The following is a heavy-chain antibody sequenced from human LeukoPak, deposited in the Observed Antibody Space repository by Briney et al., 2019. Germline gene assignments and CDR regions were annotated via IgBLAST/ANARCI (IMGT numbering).Heavy chain of an antibody. CDR3: ARETRSSWYYYYYGMDV. Sequence: ASVKVSCKASGYTFTGYYMHWVRQAPGQGLEWMGWINPNSGGTNYAQKFQGRVTMTRDTSISTAYMELSRLRSDDTAVYYCARETRSSWYYYYYGMDVWGQGTTVTVSS. D-gene: IGHD6-13*01. V-gene: IGHV1-2*02. CDR2: INPNSGGT. CDR1: GYTFTGYY. J-gene: IGHJ6*02.